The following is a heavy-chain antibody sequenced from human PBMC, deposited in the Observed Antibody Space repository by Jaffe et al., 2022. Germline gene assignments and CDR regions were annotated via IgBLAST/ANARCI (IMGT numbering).Heavy chain of an antibody. CDR1: GFTFSSYG. J-gene: IGHJ6*03. CDR2: IRYDGSNK. Sequence: QVQLVESGGGVVQPGGSLRLSCAASGFTFSSYGMHWVRQAPGKGLEWVAFIRYDGSNKYYADSVKGRFTISRDNSKNTLYLQMNSLRAEDTAVYYCAKDLAANSWSDYYYYYMDVWGKGTTVTVSS. D-gene: IGHD6-13*01. V-gene: IGHV3-30*02. CDR3: AKDLAANSWSDYYYYYMDV.